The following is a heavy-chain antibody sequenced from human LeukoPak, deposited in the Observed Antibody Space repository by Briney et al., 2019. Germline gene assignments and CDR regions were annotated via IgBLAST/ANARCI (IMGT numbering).Heavy chain of an antibody. D-gene: IGHD6-13*01. CDR1: GFTFSSYW. Sequence: GGSLRLSCVASGFTFSSYWMHWVRQAPGKGLVLVSRINSDGSSTSYADSVKGRFTISRDNAKNTLYLQMNSLRAEDTAVYYCARELSGYSSDYWGQGTLVTVSS. V-gene: IGHV3-74*01. CDR2: INSDGSST. CDR3: ARELSGYSSDY. J-gene: IGHJ4*02.